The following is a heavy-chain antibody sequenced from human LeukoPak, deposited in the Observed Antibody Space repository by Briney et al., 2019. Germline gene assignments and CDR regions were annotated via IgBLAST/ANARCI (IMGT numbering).Heavy chain of an antibody. D-gene: IGHD2-15*01. J-gene: IGHJ3*02. CDR2: IIPIFGTA. CDR1: GGTFSSYA. V-gene: IGHV1-69*01. CDR3: ARGYCSGGSCYADAFDI. Sequence: SVKVSCKASGGTFSSYAISWVRQAPGQGLEWMGGIIPIFGTANYAQKFQGRVTITADESTSTAYMELSSLRSEDTAVYYSARGYCSGGSCYADAFDIWGQGTMVTVSS.